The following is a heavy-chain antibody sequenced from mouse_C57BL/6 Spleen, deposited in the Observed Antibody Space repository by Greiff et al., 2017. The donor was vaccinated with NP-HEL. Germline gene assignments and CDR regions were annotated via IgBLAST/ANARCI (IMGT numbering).Heavy chain of an antibody. CDR2: IDPSDSYT. CDR1: GYTFTSYW. Sequence: VQLQQPGAELVMPGASVKLSCKASGYTFTSYWMHWVKQRPGQGLEWIGEIDPSDSYTNYNQKFKGKSTLTVDKSSSTAYMQLSSLTSEDSAVYYCARSGYYGSQDWYFDVWGTGTTVTVSS. D-gene: IGHD1-1*01. V-gene: IGHV1-69*01. CDR3: ARSGYYGSQDWYFDV. J-gene: IGHJ1*03.